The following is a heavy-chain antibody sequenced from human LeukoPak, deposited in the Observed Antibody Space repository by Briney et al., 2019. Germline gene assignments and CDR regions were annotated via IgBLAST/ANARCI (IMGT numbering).Heavy chain of an antibody. CDR2: IYYSGST. V-gene: IGHV4-39*01. CDR3: ARHLSGYSSYGPNWFDP. D-gene: IGHD6-19*01. CDR1: GGSISSSSYY. Sequence: SETLSLTCTVSGGSISSSSYYWGWIRQPPGKGLEWIGSIYYSGSTYYNPSLKSRVTISVDTSKNQFSLKLSSVTAADTAVYYCARHLSGYSSYGPNWFDPWGQGSLVTVSS. J-gene: IGHJ5*02.